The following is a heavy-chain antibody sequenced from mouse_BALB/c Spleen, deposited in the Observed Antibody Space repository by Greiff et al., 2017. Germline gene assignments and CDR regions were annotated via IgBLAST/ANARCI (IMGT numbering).Heavy chain of an antibody. V-gene: IGHV3-2*02. CDR3: ARGGYRYDYFDY. CDR1: GYSITSDYA. D-gene: IGHD2-14*01. CDR2: ISYSGST. J-gene: IGHJ2*01. Sequence: EVKLVESGPGLVKPSQSLSLTCTVTGYSITSDYAWNWIRQFPGNKLEWMGYISYSGSTSYNPSLKSRISITRDTSKNQFFLQLNSVTTEDTATYYCARGGYRYDYFDYWGQGTTLTVSS.